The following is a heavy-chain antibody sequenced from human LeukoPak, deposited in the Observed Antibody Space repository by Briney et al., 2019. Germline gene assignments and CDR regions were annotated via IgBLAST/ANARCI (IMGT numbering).Heavy chain of an antibody. V-gene: IGHV1-2*04. CDR2: INPNSGCP. J-gene: IGHJ5*02. CDR3: AFDSHGWFDL. CDR1: GYTCTCYY. D-gene: IGHD3-22*01. Sequence: ASLKGSCKATGYTCTCYYMHWVRQAPGQGLEWMGLINPNSGCPNYAQKSQGWVTMIMDTFISTVYLELSRLRSYYPARYACAFDSHGWFDLWGQGPLVSVFS.